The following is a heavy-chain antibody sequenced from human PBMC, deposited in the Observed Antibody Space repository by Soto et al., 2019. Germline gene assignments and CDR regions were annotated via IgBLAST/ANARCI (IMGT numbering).Heavy chain of an antibody. D-gene: IGHD2-8*02. Sequence: QVQLQQWGAGLLKPSETLSLTCAVYGGSFSGYYWTWIRQPPGTGLEWIGEINHSGSTNYNPSLKNRVTISVDTAKNQSSMKLTSVTAADTVVYYCARDKITGLFDYWGQGILVTVSS. J-gene: IGHJ4*02. CDR3: ARDKITGLFDY. CDR1: GGSFSGYY. CDR2: INHSGST. V-gene: IGHV4-34*01.